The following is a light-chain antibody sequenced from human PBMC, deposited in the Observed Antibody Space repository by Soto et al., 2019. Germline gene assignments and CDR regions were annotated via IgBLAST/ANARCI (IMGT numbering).Light chain of an antibody. V-gene: IGKV1-5*01. CDR3: QQYNSYSRT. CDR1: QSISSW. J-gene: IGKJ1*01. CDR2: DAS. Sequence: DIQMTQYPSTLSASVGDRVTITCRASQSISSWLAWYQQKPGKAPKLLIYDASTLESGVPSRFSGSGSGTEFTLTISSLQPDDFATYYCQQYNSYSRTFGQGTKV.